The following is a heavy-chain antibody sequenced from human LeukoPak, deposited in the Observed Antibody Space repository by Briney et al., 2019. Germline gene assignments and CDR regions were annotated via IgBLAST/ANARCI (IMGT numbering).Heavy chain of an antibody. D-gene: IGHD6-19*01. CDR2: ISSSSSYI. Sequence: GGSLRLSCAASGFTFSSYSMNWVRQAPGKGLECVSSISSSSSYIYYADSVKGLFTTSRDNAKNSLYLQMNSLRAEDTAVYYCARRSGRSGWYDDYWGQGTLVTVSS. V-gene: IGHV3-21*01. J-gene: IGHJ4*02. CDR1: GFTFSSYS. CDR3: ARRSGRSGWYDDY.